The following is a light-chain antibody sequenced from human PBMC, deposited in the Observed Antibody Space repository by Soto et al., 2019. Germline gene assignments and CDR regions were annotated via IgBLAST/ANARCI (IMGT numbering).Light chain of an antibody. J-gene: IGLJ1*01. CDR2: DVS. V-gene: IGLV2-14*03. CDR3: TSHSSSSTLYV. CDR1: SSDVGGYNY. Sequence: QSVLTQPASVSGSPGQSITISYNGTSSDVGGYNYVSWYQHHPGKAPKLMIYDVSNRPSGVSNRFSGSKSGNTASLTISGLQAEDEADYYCTSHSSSSTLYVFGTGTKVTVL.